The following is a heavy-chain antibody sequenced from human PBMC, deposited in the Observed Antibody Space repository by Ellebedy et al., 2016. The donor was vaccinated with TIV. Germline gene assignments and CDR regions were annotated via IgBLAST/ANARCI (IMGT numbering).Heavy chain of an antibody. CDR1: GYTFTNYD. CDR2: MNPNSGNT. D-gene: IGHD6-13*01. Sequence: AASVKVSCKASGYTFTNYDIIWVRQATGPGLEWMGWMNPNSGNTDYAQKFQGRVTMTRNISTSIAYMELNILRSEDTAVYFCARGHSLSRTWYFLFSRGHNRIDFWGQGTPVTVTS. J-gene: IGHJ4*02. CDR3: ARGHSLSRTWYFLFSRGHNRIDF. V-gene: IGHV1-8*01.